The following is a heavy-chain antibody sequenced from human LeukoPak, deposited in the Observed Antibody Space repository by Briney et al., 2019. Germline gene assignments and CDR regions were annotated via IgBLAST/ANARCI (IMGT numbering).Heavy chain of an antibody. D-gene: IGHD3-22*01. J-gene: IGHJ4*02. CDR1: GFTFSNAW. Sequence: PGGSLRLSCAASGFTFSNAWMSWVRQAPGKGLEWVGRIKSKTDGGTTDYAAPVKGRFTISRDDSKNTLYLQMNRLKTEDTAVYYCTTDPYDSSGYYSLVGYWGQGTLVTVSS. CDR2: IKSKTDGGTT. V-gene: IGHV3-15*01. CDR3: TTDPYDSSGYYSLVGY.